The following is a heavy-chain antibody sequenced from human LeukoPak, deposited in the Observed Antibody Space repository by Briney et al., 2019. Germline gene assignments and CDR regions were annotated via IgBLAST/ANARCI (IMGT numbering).Heavy chain of an antibody. CDR2: IYPGDSDT. CDR3: ARRDSSSWYGQRLYWFDP. Sequence: GESLKISCKGSGYSFTSYWIGWVRQMPGKGLEWMGIIYPGDSDTRYSPSFQGQVTISAVKSISTAYLQWSSLKASDTAMYYCARRDSSSWYGQRLYWFDPWGQGTLVTVSS. V-gene: IGHV5-51*01. J-gene: IGHJ5*02. D-gene: IGHD6-13*01. CDR1: GYSFTSYW.